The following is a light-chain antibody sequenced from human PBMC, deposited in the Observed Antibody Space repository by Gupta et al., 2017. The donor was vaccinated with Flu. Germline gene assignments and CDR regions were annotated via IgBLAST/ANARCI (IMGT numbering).Light chain of an antibody. Sequence: TSLEASVGNRLAITCQAKQDSGKYLNWYQEKGGKAPRLVIYDASNLQTGVPSRFSGSGSGTDFSCTISSLQPEDIATYYCQQYHNLPYTFGQGTKLEIK. CDR3: QQYHNLPYT. V-gene: IGKV1-33*01. CDR1: QDSGKY. J-gene: IGKJ2*01. CDR2: DAS.